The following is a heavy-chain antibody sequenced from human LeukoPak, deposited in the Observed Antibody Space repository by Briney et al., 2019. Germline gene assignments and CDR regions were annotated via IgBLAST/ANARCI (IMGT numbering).Heavy chain of an antibody. CDR1: GGTFSSYA. Sequence: GSSVKVSCKASGGTFSSYAISWVRQAPGQGLEWMGRIIPILGIANYAQKFQGRVTITADKSTSTAYMELRSLRSDDTAVYYCARAWGSDYWGQGTLVTVSS. J-gene: IGHJ4*02. CDR2: IIPILGIA. CDR3: ARAWGSDY. V-gene: IGHV1-69*04. D-gene: IGHD3-16*01.